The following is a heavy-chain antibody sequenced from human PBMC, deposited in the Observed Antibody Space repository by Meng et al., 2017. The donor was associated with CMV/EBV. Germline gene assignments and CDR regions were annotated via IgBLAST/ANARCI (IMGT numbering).Heavy chain of an antibody. J-gene: IGHJ6*02. D-gene: IGHD2-2*01. CDR2: IKQDGSEK. V-gene: IGHV3-7*01. CDR3: ARDWEDIVVVPAAYYYYYGMDV. CDR1: GFTFSSYW. Sequence: GGSLRLSCAASGFTFSSYWMSWVRQAPGKGLEWVANIKQDGSEKYYVDSMKGRFTVSRDNAKNSLYLQMNSLRAEDTAVYYCARDWEDIVVVPAAYYYYYGMDVWGQGTTVTVSS.